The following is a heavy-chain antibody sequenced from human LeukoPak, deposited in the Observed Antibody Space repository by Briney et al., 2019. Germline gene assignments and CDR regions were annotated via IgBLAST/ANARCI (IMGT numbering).Heavy chain of an antibody. V-gene: IGHV3-21*01. D-gene: IGHD1-26*01. CDR1: GFTFSSYI. J-gene: IGHJ3*02. Sequence: PGGSLRLSCAASGFTFSSYIMNWVRQAPGKRLEWVSFISSSSSYIYYAGSVKGRFTISRGNAKNSLYLQMNSLRVEDTAVYYCAREVEAFDIWGQGTMVTVSS. CDR2: ISSSSSYI. CDR3: AREVEAFDI.